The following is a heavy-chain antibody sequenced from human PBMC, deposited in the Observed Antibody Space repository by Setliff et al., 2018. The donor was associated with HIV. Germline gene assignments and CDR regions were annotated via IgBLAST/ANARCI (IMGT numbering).Heavy chain of an antibody. J-gene: IGHJ6*03. CDR2: IKQDGSDK. D-gene: IGHD6-13*01. CDR1: GFTFSDSV. Sequence: GGSLRLSCTASGFTFSDSVMHWVRQAPGKGLEWVANIKQDGSDKYYVDSVKGRFTISRDNAKNSLYLQMNSLRAEDTAVYYCARVDGSSSWFYYYYYYMDIWGKGTTVTVSS. V-gene: IGHV3-7*03. CDR3: ARVDGSSSWFYYYYYYMDI.